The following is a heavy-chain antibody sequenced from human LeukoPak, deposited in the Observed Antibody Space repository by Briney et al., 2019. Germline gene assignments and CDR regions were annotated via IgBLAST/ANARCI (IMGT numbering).Heavy chain of an antibody. D-gene: IGHD3-16*02. V-gene: IGHV3-23*01. CDR1: GFTFSTFD. Sequence: GGSLRLSCAASGFTFSTFDMSWVRQAPGKGLEWVSTISGTGNYTFYADSMKGRFTISRDNSKNTLYLQMNSLRAEDTAVYYCARGLTFGGVIGSDAFDIWGQGTMVTVSS. CDR3: ARGLTFGGVIGSDAFDI. CDR2: ISGTGNYT. J-gene: IGHJ3*02.